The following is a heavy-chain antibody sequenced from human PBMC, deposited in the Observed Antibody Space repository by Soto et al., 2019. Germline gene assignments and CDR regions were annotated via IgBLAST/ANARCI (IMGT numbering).Heavy chain of an antibody. V-gene: IGHV4-34*01. J-gene: IGHJ6*03. CDR1: GGSFSGYY. D-gene: IGHD3-3*01. CDR2: INHSGST. CDR3: ARGLNFWSGYYSYYYYYMDV. Sequence: PSETLSLTCAVYGGSFSGYYWSWIRQPPGKGLEWIGEINHSGSTNYNPSLKSRVTISVDTSKNQFSLKLSSVTAADTAVYYFARGLNFWSGYYSYYYYYMDVWGKGTTVTVSS.